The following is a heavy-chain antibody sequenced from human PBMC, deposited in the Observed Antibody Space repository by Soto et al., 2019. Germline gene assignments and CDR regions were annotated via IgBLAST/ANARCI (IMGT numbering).Heavy chain of an antibody. D-gene: IGHD7-27*01. CDR2: IYLGDSDT. CDR1: GYSFTNHW. Sequence: GESLKISCKGSGYSFTNHWICWVRQMPGKGLEWMGVIYLGDSDTRYSPSFQGQVTISADKSISTAYLQWSSLKASDTAIYYCARQTGDRDYYYGVDVWGQGTTVTVSS. V-gene: IGHV5-51*01. CDR3: ARQTGDRDYYYGVDV. J-gene: IGHJ6*02.